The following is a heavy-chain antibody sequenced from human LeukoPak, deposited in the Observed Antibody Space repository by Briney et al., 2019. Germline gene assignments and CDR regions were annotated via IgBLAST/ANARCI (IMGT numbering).Heavy chain of an antibody. CDR3: ARYRISINALDM. V-gene: IGHV4-59*11. J-gene: IGHJ3*02. D-gene: IGHD1-14*01. CDR1: AASISGHY. Sequence: SETLSLTCTVSAASISGHYLTWLRQPPGKGLEWIGYISHIGSTNYNPSLKSRVTISVDTSKNQFSLKLTSVTAADTAVYYCARYRISINALDMWGQGTMVTVSS. CDR2: ISHIGST.